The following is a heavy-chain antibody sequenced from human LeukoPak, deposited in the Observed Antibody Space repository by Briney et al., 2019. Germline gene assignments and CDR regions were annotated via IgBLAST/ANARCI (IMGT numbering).Heavy chain of an antibody. CDR3: ARDRVAGGWYGRGAFDI. Sequence: GGSLRLSCAASGFTFSSCWMSWVRQAPGKGLEWVANIKQDGSEKYYVDSVKGRFTISRDNAKNSLYLQMNSLRAEDTAVYYCARDRVAGGWYGRGAFDIWGQGTMVTVSS. CDR1: GFTFSSCW. V-gene: IGHV3-7*01. D-gene: IGHD6-19*01. J-gene: IGHJ3*02. CDR2: IKQDGSEK.